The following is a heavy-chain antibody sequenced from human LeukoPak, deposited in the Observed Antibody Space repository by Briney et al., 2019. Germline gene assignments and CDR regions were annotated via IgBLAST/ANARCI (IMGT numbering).Heavy chain of an antibody. V-gene: IGHV6-1*01. J-gene: IGHJ2*01. CDR1: GDSVSSNSAA. D-gene: IGHD4-17*01. Sequence: SQTLSLTCAISGDSVSSNSAAWNWIRQSPSRGLEWLGRTYYRSKWYNDYAVSVKSRITINPDTSKNQFSLQLNSVTPEDTAVYYCARDSPLTAVTTFPYWYFDLWGRGTLVTVSS. CDR2: TYYRSKWYN. CDR3: ARDSPLTAVTTFPYWYFDL.